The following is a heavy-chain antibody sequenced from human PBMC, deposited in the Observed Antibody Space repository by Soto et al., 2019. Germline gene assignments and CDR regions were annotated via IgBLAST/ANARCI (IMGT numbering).Heavy chain of an antibody. CDR2: IHYTGGT. CDR3: AREGAGTIDFPPSLYYFYCMDV. V-gene: IGHV4-31*03. CDR1: GGSVSSVACY. D-gene: IGHD1-1*01. J-gene: IGHJ6*03. Sequence: QVQLQESGPGLVKPSETLSLTCTVSGGSVSSVACYWSWIRQHPGKGLEWIGYIHYTGGTYYNPNLKSRITMSLDASRSQLSLKLASVTAADTAVYYCAREGAGTIDFPPSLYYFYCMDVWGRGTTVTVSS.